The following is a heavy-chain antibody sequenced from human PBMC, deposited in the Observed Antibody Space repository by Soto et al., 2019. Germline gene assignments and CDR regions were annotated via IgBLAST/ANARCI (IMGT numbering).Heavy chain of an antibody. V-gene: IGHV1-69*06. CDR3: ARSNYDFWSGSSPYYYYYYGMDV. Sequence: SVKVSCKASGGTFSSYAISWVRQAPGQGLEWMGGIIPIFGTANYAQKFQGRVTITADKSTSTAYMELSSLRSEDTAVYYCARSNYDFWSGSSPYYYYYYGMDVWGQGTTVTVSS. D-gene: IGHD3-3*01. J-gene: IGHJ6*02. CDR1: GGTFSSYA. CDR2: IIPIFGTA.